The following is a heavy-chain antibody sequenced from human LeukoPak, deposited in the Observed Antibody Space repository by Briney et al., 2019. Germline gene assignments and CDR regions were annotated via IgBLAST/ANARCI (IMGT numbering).Heavy chain of an antibody. CDR1: GFTFSTYP. CDR3: AKRSGYTTGWFFDF. V-gene: IGHV3-23*01. D-gene: IGHD6-19*01. CDR2: ISGSGDNT. J-gene: IGHJ4*02. Sequence: GRSLRLSCAASGFTFSTYPMHWVRQAPGKGLEWVSSISGSGDNTYYAESVKGRFTISRDNSKNTLFLQMNSLRAEDTAVFYCAKRSGYTTGWFFDFWGQGTLVTVSS.